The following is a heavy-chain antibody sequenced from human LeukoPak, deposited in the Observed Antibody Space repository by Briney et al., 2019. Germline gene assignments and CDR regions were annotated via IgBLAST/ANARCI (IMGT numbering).Heavy chain of an antibody. CDR2: IKQDGSEE. J-gene: IGHJ4*02. CDR3: ARGYGAGDY. CDR1: GFPLSRYW. V-gene: IGHV3-7*01. D-gene: IGHD4-17*01. Sequence: GGSLRLSCAASGFPLSRYWMNWVRQAPGKGLEWVANIKQDGSEEYYVDSVKGRFTISRDNDKNSLYLQMNSLRAEDTAVYYCARGYGAGDYWGQGTLVTVSS.